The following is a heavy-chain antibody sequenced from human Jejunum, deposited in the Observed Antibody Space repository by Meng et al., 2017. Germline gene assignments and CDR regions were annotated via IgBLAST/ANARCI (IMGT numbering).Heavy chain of an antibody. D-gene: IGHD4-17*01. CDR2: IGGGGGST. CDR3: AKVAYGDYVPLHADY. CDR1: GFIFSSYT. V-gene: IGHV3-23*01. J-gene: IGHJ4*02. Sequence: GESLKISCAASGFIFSSYTMSWVRQAPGKGLEWVSSIGGGGGSTDYAESVRGRFTISRDNSNNTLYLQMKSLRAEDTAIYYCAKVAYGDYVPLHADYWGQGTLVTVSS.